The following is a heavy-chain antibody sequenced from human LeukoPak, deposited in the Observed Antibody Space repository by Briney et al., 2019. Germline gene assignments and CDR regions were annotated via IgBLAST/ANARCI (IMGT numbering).Heavy chain of an antibody. Sequence: PGGSLRLSCADSGSSFSTYGMSWVRQAPGKGLEWVSGIPTSGGITYYADSVKGRFTISRDNPRNTLYLQMDRLRPEDTAVYYCAKRYCKSATCRSDMDAWGQGTTVTVS. J-gene: IGHJ6*02. D-gene: IGHD2-15*01. CDR2: IPTSGGIT. CDR1: GSSFSTYG. CDR3: AKRYCKSATCRSDMDA. V-gene: IGHV3-23*01.